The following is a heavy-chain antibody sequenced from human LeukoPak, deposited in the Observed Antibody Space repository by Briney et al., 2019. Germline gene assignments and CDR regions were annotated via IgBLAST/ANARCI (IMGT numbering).Heavy chain of an antibody. CDR3: AKDLSSYDILTGFDY. D-gene: IGHD3-9*01. CDR1: GFTFSSYA. CDR2: ISWNSGSI. V-gene: IGHV3-9*01. J-gene: IGHJ4*02. Sequence: GGSLRLSCAASGFTFSSYAMHWVRQAPGKGLEWVSGISWNSGSIGYADSVKGRFTISRDNAKNSLYLQMNSLRAEDTALYYCAKDLSSYDILTGFDYWGQGTLVTVSS.